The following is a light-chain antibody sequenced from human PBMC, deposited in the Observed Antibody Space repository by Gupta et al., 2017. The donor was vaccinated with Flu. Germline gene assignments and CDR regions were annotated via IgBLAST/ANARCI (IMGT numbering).Light chain of an antibody. J-gene: IGLJ3*02. CDR3: ETWDSSLSAAV. V-gene: IGLV1-51*02. CDR1: SSNIGRNY. Sequence: QSVLAQPPSVSAAPGQKVTISCSGSSSNIGRNYVSWYQHLPGTAPKLLISENDMRPSGSPDRFSGSKSGTSATLGITGLQTGDEADYYCETWDSSLSAAVFGGGTKLTVL. CDR2: END.